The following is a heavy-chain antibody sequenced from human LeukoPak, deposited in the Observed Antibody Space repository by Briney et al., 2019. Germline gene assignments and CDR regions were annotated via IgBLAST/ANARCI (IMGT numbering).Heavy chain of an antibody. CDR3: AKSRHCSGGSCYLWGSFDL. D-gene: IGHD2-15*01. V-gene: IGHV3-15*01. Sequence: MSGGSLRLSCAASGFTFSNAWMSWVRQAPGKGLEWVGRIKSKTDGGTTDYAAPVKGRFTISRDDSKNTLFLQMNSLKTEDTAVYYCAKSRHCSGGSCYLWGSFDLWGRGTLVTVSS. CDR2: IKSKTDGGTT. CDR1: GFTFSNAW. J-gene: IGHJ2*01.